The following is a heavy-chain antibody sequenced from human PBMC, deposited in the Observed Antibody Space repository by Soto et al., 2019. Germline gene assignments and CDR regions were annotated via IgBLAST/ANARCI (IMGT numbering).Heavy chain of an antibody. CDR3: ARALGAAAEMDY. V-gene: IGHV3-33*01. D-gene: IGHD6-13*01. CDR2: IWYDGSNK. J-gene: IGHJ4*02. CDR1: GFTFSSYG. Sequence: ESGGGVVQPGRSLRLSCAASGFTFSSYGMHWVRQAPGKGLEWVAVIWYDGSNKYYADSVKGRFTISRDNSKNTLYLQMNSLRAEDTAVYYCARALGAAAEMDYWGQGTLVTVSS.